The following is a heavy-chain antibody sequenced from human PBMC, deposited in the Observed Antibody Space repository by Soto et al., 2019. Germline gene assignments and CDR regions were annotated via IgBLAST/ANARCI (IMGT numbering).Heavy chain of an antibody. Sequence: EVQLVESGGGLVQPGGSLRLSCAASGFTVSSNYMSWVRQAPGKGLEWVSVIYSGGSTYYADSVKGGFTISRDNSKNTLYLQMNSRRAEDTAVYYCAREGQWLRGGYFDYWGQGTLVTVSS. J-gene: IGHJ4*02. CDR1: GFTVSSNY. D-gene: IGHD6-19*01. CDR3: AREGQWLRGGYFDY. CDR2: IYSGGST. V-gene: IGHV3-66*01.